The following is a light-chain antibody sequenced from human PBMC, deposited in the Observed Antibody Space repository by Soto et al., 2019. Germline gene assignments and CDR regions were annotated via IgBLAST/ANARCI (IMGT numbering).Light chain of an antibody. CDR3: AAWDDSLNGLV. CDR1: STDFENYNL. V-gene: IGLV2-14*02. CDR2: DNN. J-gene: IGLJ3*02. Sequence: QSALTQPASVSGSPGQSITISCTRSSTDFENYNLVSWYQHCPDKAPKLIIYDNNQRPSGVPDRFFGSKSGTSASLAISGLQPDDESHYYCAAWDDSLNGLVFGGGTKLTVL.